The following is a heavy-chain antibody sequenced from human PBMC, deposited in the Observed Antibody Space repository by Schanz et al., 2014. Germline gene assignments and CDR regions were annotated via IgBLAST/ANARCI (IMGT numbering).Heavy chain of an antibody. CDR1: GYTLTDLS. CDR3: ATDHIAAAGSQYFYYYGMGV. D-gene: IGHD6-13*01. J-gene: IGHJ6*02. CDR2: FDPEDVET. Sequence: QVQLVQSGAEVKKPGASVKVSCKVSGYTLTDLSMHWVRQAPGKGLEWMGGFDPEDVETIYAQKFQGRGTMTEDTSTDTAYMELSSLRSEDTAVYYCATDHIAAAGSQYFYYYGMGVWGQGTTVTVSS. V-gene: IGHV1-24*01.